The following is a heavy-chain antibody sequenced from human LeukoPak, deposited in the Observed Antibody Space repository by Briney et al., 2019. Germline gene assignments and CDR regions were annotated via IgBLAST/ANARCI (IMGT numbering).Heavy chain of an antibody. CDR2: ISGSGAGT. Sequence: GGFLRLSCAASGFSFSTYAMSWVRQAPGKGLEWVSGISGSGAGTFYADSVKGRFTISRDNSKNTLYLQMNSLRAEDTAVYYCARDSPYYYYMDVWGKGTTATVSS. V-gene: IGHV3-23*01. CDR1: GFSFSTYA. CDR3: ARDSPYYYYMDV. J-gene: IGHJ6*03.